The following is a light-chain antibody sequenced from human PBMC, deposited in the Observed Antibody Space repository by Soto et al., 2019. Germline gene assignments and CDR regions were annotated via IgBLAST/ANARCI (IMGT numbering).Light chain of an antibody. CDR1: QSVSSY. J-gene: IGKJ5*01. CDR2: DAS. CDR3: QQSYSTPHT. V-gene: IGKV3-11*01. Sequence: IVLTQSPATLSLSPLEIDTLSFMASQSVSSYLAWYQQKPGQAPRLLIYDASNRATGIPARFSGSGSGTDFTLTISSLQPEDFATYSCQQSYSTPHTFGQGTRLEIK.